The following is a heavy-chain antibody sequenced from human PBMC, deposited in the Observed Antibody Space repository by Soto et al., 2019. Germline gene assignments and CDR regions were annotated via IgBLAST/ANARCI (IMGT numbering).Heavy chain of an antibody. CDR3: AKEVGDIVVVVAATPGNDCYGMDV. J-gene: IGHJ6*02. CDR1: GFTFSSYA. V-gene: IGHV3-23*01. Sequence: GGSLRLSCAASGFTFSSYAMSWVRQAPGKGLEWVSAISGSGGSTYYADSVKGRFTISRDNSKNTLYLQMNSLRAEDTAVYYCAKEVGDIVVVVAATPGNDCYGMDVWGQGTTVTVSS. D-gene: IGHD2-15*01. CDR2: ISGSGGST.